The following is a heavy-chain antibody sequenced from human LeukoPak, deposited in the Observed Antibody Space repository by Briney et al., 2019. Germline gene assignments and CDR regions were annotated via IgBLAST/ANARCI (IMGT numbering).Heavy chain of an antibody. CDR2: ISSSSSYI. CDR3: ARVSRGEISEVDY. D-gene: IGHD5-24*01. V-gene: IGHV3-21*01. J-gene: IGHJ4*02. CDR1: GFTFSSYS. Sequence: KPGGSLRLSCAASGFTFSSYSMNWVRQAPGKGLEWVSSISSSSSYIYYADSVKGRFTISRDNAKNSLYLQMNSLRAEDTAVYYCARVSRGEISEVDYWGQGTLVTVSS.